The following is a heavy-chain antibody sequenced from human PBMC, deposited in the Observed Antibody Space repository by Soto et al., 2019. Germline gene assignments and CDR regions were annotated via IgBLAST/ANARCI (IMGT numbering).Heavy chain of an antibody. D-gene: IGHD3-9*01. CDR3: AREYYVILSGYYTIPYFDY. CDR1: GYTFTSYA. CDR2: INAGNGNT. Sequence: ASVKVSCKASGYTFTSYAMHWVRQAPGQRLEGMGWINAGNGNTKYSQKFQGRVTITRDTSASTAYMELSSLRSEDTAVYYCAREYYVILSGYYTIPYFDYWGQGTLVTVSS. V-gene: IGHV1-3*01. J-gene: IGHJ4*02.